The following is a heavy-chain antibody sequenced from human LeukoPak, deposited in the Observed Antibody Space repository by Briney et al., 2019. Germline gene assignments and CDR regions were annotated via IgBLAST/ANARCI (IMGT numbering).Heavy chain of an antibody. V-gene: IGHV3-11*04. CDR3: ARVGGEVRGVIRPDY. CDR1: GFTFSDYY. CDR2: ISSGDGPT. Sequence: GGSLRLSCAASGFTFSDYYMTWIRQAPGKGLEWISYISSGDGPTYYADSVKGRFTISRDNAKNSLYLQMNSLRAEDTAVYYCARVGGEVRGVIRPDYWGQGILVTVSS. J-gene: IGHJ4*02. D-gene: IGHD3-10*01.